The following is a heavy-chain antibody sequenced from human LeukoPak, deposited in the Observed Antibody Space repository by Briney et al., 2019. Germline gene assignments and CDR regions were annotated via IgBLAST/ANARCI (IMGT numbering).Heavy chain of an antibody. D-gene: IGHD3-9*01. CDR3: ARRVSTGNVYSGFAP. CDR2: ITSSSSTI. Sequence: GGSLRLSCAASGFTFSSYSMNWLRQAPGKGLEWISYITSSSSTIYYADSVKGRFTISRDNAKNSLYLQMNSLRHEDTAVYYCARRVSTGNVYSGFAPGGRGTLVTVPS. V-gene: IGHV3-48*02. CDR1: GFTFSSYS. J-gene: IGHJ5*02.